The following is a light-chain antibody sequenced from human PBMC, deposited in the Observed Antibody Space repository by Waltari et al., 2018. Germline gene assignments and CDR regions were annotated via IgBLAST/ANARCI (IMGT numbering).Light chain of an antibody. CDR2: DVT. Sequence: QSALTQPASVAGSPVQSIPVSCTVTILDLGVYEFFSWYQQHPGKVPKLLIFDVTKRPPSGVSDRFSGSKSGNTASLTISGLQTDDEADYYCTSYRSGGTLVFGEGTRVTVL. CDR3: TSYRSGGTLV. V-gene: IGLV2-14*03. J-gene: IGLJ2*01. CDR1: ILDLGVYEF.